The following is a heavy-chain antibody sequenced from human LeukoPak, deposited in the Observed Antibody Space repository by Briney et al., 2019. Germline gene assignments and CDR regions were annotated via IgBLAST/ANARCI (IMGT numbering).Heavy chain of an antibody. CDR3: ARARPGNDGGNFDY. D-gene: IGHD1-1*01. CDR2: IYHSGST. Sequence: SGTLSLTCAVSGGSISSSNWWSWVRQPPGKGLEWIGEIYHSGSTNYNPSLKSRVTISVDKSKNQFSLKLSSVTAADTAVYYCARARPGNDGGNFDYWGQGTLVTVSS. J-gene: IGHJ4*02. CDR1: GGSISSSNW. V-gene: IGHV4-4*02.